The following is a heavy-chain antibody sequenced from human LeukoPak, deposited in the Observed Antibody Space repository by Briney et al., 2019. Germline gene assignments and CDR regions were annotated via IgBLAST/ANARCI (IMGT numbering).Heavy chain of an antibody. D-gene: IGHD3-10*01. V-gene: IGHV3-30-3*01. Sequence: GGSLRLSCAASGFTFSSYAMHWVRQAPGKGLEWVAVISYDGSNKYYADSVKGRFTISRDNSKNTLYLQMNSLRAQDTAVYYCAPTPYYGSGSYYYFDYWGQGTLVTVSS. J-gene: IGHJ4*02. CDR1: GFTFSSYA. CDR3: APTPYYGSGSYYYFDY. CDR2: ISYDGSNK.